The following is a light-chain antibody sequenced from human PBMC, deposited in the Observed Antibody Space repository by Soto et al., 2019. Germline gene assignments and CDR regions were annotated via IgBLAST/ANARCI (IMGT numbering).Light chain of an antibody. CDR1: SSDVGGSNY. CDR3: SAFSSRNALV. V-gene: IGLV2-14*01. J-gene: IGLJ2*01. CDR2: EVR. Sequence: QSVLTQPASVSGSPGQSITISCTGTSSDVGGSNYVSWYQQFPGKGPKLLIYEVRHRPSGVSYRFSGSKSGNTASLTISSLLPEDEAVYFCSAFSSRNALVFGGGTKVTAL.